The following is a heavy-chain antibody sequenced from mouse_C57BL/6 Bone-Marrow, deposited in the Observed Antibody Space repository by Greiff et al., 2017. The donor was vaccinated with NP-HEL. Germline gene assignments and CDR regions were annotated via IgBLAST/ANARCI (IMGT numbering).Heavy chain of an antibody. V-gene: IGHV1-64*01. CDR3: ARSGLWGTTVVEPYWYFDV. CDR1: GYTFTSYW. D-gene: IGHD1-1*01. J-gene: IGHJ1*03. Sequence: QVQLQQPGAELVKPGASVKLSCKASGYTFTSYWMHWVKQRPGQGLEWIGMIHPNSGSTNYNEKFKSKATLTVDKSSSTAYMQLSSLTSEDSAVYYYARSGLWGTTVVEPYWYFDVWGTGTTVTVSS. CDR2: IHPNSGST.